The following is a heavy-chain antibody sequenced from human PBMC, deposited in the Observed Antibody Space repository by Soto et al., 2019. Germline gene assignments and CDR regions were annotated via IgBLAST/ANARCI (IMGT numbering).Heavy chain of an antibody. CDR2: ISGSGGST. V-gene: IGHV3-23*01. CDR3: ANCQRVSRCPGAY. D-gene: IGHD1-1*01. Sequence: PGGSLRLSCAASGFTFSSYAMSWVRQAPGKGLEWVSAISGSGGSTYYADSVKGRFTISRDNSKNTLYLQMNSLRAEDTAVYYCANCQRVSRCPGAYWGQGTLVTVSS. CDR1: GFTFSSYA. J-gene: IGHJ4*02.